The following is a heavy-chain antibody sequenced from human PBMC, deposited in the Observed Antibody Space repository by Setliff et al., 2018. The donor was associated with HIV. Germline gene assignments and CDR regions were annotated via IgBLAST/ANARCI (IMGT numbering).Heavy chain of an antibody. CDR1: GGSISSGSYY. D-gene: IGHD1-7*01. CDR2: IYTSGST. CDR3: AKRAVQDGTVTSSNWFES. J-gene: IGHJ5*01. Sequence: PSETLSLTCTVSGGSISSGSYYWSWIRQPAGKGLEWIGRIYTSGSTGYNPSLTSRVTMSTDTPNNRFALKLTSVTAADTAVYYCAKRAVQDGTVTSSNWFESWGQGTLVTVSS. V-gene: IGHV4-61*02.